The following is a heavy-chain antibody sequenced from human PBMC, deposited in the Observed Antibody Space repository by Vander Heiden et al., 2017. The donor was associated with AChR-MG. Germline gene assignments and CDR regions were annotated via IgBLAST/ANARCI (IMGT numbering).Heavy chain of an antibody. CDR1: GYTFPSYY. CDR2: INPSGGNT. D-gene: IGHD1-26*01. Sequence: QVQLVQSGAEVKKPGASVKVSCKASGYTFPSYYMPWVRQAPGQGLGWMGIINPSGGNTSYAQKFQGRVTMTRDTSTSTVYMEVSSLRSEDTAVYYCARDHFYNVSYIYYFDCWGQGTLVTVSS. V-gene: IGHV1-46*01. CDR3: ARDHFYNVSYIYYFDC. J-gene: IGHJ4*02.